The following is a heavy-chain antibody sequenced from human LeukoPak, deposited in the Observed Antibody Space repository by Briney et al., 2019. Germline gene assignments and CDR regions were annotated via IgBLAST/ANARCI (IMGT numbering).Heavy chain of an antibody. CDR2: VYYSGRT. D-gene: IGHD3-10*01. J-gene: IGHJ5*02. CDR3: ARLGLGDEACWFDP. CDR1: GGSINTYY. V-gene: IGHV4-59*07. Sequence: SDTLSLTCTVSGGSINTYYWSWIRQPPGKGLEWRGFVYYSGRTSYNPSLKSRATISVDTSKSQFSLRLSSVTAADTAMYYCARLGLGDEACWFDPWGQGTLVTVSS.